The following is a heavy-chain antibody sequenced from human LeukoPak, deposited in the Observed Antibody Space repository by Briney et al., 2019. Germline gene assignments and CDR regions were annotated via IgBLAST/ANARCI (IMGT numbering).Heavy chain of an antibody. CDR2: ISSTSRHI. CDR3: AKIGANVGF. V-gene: IGHV3-21*01. CDR1: GFTFSSYS. D-gene: IGHD4/OR15-4a*01. Sequence: GGSLRLSCAASGFTFSSYSMNWVRQAPGKGLEWVSSISSTSRHIYYADSVKGRFTISRDNAKNSLYLQMNSLRAEDTAVYYCAKIGANVGFWGQGTLVTVSS. J-gene: IGHJ4*02.